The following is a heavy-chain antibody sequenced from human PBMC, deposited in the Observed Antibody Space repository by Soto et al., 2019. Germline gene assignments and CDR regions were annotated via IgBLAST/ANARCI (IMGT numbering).Heavy chain of an antibody. Sequence: QVQLVESGGGVVQPGRSLRLSCAASGFTFSSYGMHWVRQAPGKGLEWVAVISSDGSDKYYADSVKGRFTISRDNSKNTLYVQLNRMIAEDTALYYCAGDRLYGAARIHVSGQGTTVTVSS. V-gene: IGHV3-30-3*01. D-gene: IGHD3-10*01. J-gene: IGHJ6*02. CDR1: GFTFSSYG. CDR2: ISSDGSDK. CDR3: AGDRLYGAARIHV.